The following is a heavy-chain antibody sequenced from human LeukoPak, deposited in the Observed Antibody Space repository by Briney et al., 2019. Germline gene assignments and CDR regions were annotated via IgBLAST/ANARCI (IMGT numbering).Heavy chain of an antibody. Sequence: GGSLRLSCAASGFIFNTYAMSWVRQAPGKGLVWVSTIRGSGESTHYADSVQGRFTISRDNSLYTVYLQMDSLRGDDTAVYYCAKDRISYTTSPGELSHWGQGTLVIVSS. CDR1: GFIFNTYA. CDR3: AKDRISYTTSPGELSH. D-gene: IGHD3-10*01. CDR2: IRGSGEST. V-gene: IGHV3-23*01. J-gene: IGHJ4*02.